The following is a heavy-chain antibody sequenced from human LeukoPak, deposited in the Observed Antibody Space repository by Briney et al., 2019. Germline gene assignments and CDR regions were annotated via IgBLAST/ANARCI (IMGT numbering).Heavy chain of an antibody. Sequence: GGSLRLSCAASGFIFSSYAMYWVRQAPGKGLEWVSAISGGSDNTYYADSVKGRFTLSRDSSKNTLYLQMNSLRADDTAVYYCAKWGDYDVLTGYYVSDFWGQGTLVTVSS. CDR2: ISGGSDNT. J-gene: IGHJ4*02. V-gene: IGHV3-23*01. CDR1: GFIFSSYA. D-gene: IGHD3-9*01. CDR3: AKWGDYDVLTGYYVSDF.